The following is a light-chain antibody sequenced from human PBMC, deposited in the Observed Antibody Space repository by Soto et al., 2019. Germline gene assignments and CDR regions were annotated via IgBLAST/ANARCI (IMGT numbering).Light chain of an antibody. V-gene: IGLV2-18*02. Sequence: QSALTQPPSVSGSPGQSVTISCTGTSSHVGSYNRVSWYQQPPGTAPKLIIYEVTNRPSGVPVRFSGSKSANMASLTISGLQAEDEADYYCASYTSSRVWVFGGGTKLTVL. CDR1: SSHVGSYNR. J-gene: IGLJ3*02. CDR3: ASYTSSRVWV. CDR2: EVT.